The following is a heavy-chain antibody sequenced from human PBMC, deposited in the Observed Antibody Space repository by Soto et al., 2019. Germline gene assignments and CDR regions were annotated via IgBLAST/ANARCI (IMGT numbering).Heavy chain of an antibody. CDR1: GYTFTSYA. D-gene: IGHD2-2*01. CDR3: GRDLYQSVFYYGMDV. CDR2: INAGNGNT. V-gene: IGHV1-3*01. Sequence: GASVKVSCKASGYTFTSYAMHWVRQAPGQRLEWMGWINAGNGNTKYSQKFQGRVTMTRDTSTSTAYMELRSLRSDDTAVYYCGRDLYQSVFYYGMDVWGQGTTVTVSS. J-gene: IGHJ6*02.